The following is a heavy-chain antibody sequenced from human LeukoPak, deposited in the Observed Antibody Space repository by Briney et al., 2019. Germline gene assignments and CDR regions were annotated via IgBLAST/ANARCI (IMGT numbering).Heavy chain of an antibody. J-gene: IGHJ4*02. Sequence: ASVKVSCKTSGYTFTGYYLHWVRQAPGQGLEWMGWINPVTGGTKYAQKFYAKITMTRDTPISTAFLEVTSLKSDDTAVYYCARVARSTNHLHFDYWGQGTLDTVSS. CDR1: GYTFTGYY. CDR2: INPVTGGT. CDR3: ARVARSTNHLHFDY. V-gene: IGHV1-2*02. D-gene: IGHD4-17*01.